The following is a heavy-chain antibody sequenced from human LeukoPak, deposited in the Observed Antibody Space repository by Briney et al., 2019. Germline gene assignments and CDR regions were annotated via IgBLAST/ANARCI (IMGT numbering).Heavy chain of an antibody. CDR3: AKDGGQQLVVRPDY. Sequence: GGSLRLSCAASGFTFSSYGMHWVRQAPGKGLEWVAVISYDGSNKHYADSVKGRFTISRDNSKNTLYLQMNSLRAEDTAVYYCAKDGGQQLVVRPDYWGQGTLVTVSS. CDR2: ISYDGSNK. V-gene: IGHV3-30*18. J-gene: IGHJ4*02. CDR1: GFTFSSYG. D-gene: IGHD6-13*01.